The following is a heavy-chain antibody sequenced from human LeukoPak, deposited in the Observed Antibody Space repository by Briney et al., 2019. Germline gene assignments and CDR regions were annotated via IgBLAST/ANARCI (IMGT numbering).Heavy chain of an antibody. D-gene: IGHD2-2*01. CDR2: IYYSGST. V-gene: IGHV4-31*03. CDR3: ARGRDAVVVPAADFDY. Sequence: SETLSLTCTVSGGSISSGGYYWSWIRQHPGKGLEWIGYIYYSGSTYYNPSLKSRVTISVDTSKNQFSLKLSSVTAEDTAMYYCARGRDAVVVPAADFDYWGQGILVTVSS. J-gene: IGHJ4*02. CDR1: GGSISSGGYY.